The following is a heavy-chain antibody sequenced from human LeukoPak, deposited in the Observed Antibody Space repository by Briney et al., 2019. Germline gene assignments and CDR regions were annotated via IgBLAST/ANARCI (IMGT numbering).Heavy chain of an antibody. CDR3: ARGRGYGGNYLRSFDI. CDR1: VDSIGSYS. J-gene: IGHJ3*02. Sequence: SETLSLTCTVSVDSIGSYSWSWIRQPPGKGLEWIGYNSRSTNYNPSLKSRVTILLDRSKNQFSLKLSSVTAADTAIYYCARGRGYGGNYLRSFDIWGQGTMVTVSS. CDR2: NSRST. V-gene: IGHV4-59*08. D-gene: IGHD1-26*01.